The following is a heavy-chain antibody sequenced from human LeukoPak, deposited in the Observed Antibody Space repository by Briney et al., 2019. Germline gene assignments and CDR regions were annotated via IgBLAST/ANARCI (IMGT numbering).Heavy chain of an antibody. CDR3: ARDARLYGSGSYDGFDI. D-gene: IGHD3-10*01. V-gene: IGHV7-4-1*02. J-gene: IGHJ3*02. Sequence: ASVKVSCKAPGYTFTSYAMNWVRQAPGQGLEWVGWINTNTGNPTYAQGFTGRFVFSLDTSVSTAYLQISSLKAEDTAVFYCARDARLYGSGSYDGFDIWGQGTMVTVSS. CDR1: GYTFTSYA. CDR2: INTNTGNP.